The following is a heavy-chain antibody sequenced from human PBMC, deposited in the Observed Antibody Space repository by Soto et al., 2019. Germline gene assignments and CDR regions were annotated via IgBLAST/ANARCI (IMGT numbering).Heavy chain of an antibody. V-gene: IGHV3-7*03. CDR3: VRGGHGSGSYLGSY. CDR1: GFTFTTYW. Sequence: EVQLVESGGGLAQPGGSLRLACVASGFTFTTYWMSWVRQAPGKGLEWVANIRQDGGAQYYVDSVKGRCTISRDNAKNAVYLQMDSLRAEDTAVYYCVRGGHGSGSYLGSYWGQGILVTVSS. D-gene: IGHD3-10*01. J-gene: IGHJ4*02. CDR2: IRQDGGAQ.